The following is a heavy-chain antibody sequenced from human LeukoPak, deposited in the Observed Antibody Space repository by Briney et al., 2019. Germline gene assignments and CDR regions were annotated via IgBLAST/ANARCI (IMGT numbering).Heavy chain of an antibody. CDR2: INSDGSST. CDR3: ARDFSYYYDSSGYYGDN. V-gene: IGHV3-74*01. CDR1: GFTFSSYW. D-gene: IGHD3-22*01. J-gene: IGHJ4*02. Sequence: PGGSLRLSCAASGFTFSSYWMHWVRQAPGKGLVWVSRINSDGSSTSYADSVKGRFTISRDNAKNTLYLQMNSLRAEDTAVYYCARDFSYYYDSSGYYGDNWGQGTLVTVSS.